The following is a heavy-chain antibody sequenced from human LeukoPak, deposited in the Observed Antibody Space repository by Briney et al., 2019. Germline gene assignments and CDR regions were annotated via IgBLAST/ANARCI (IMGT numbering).Heavy chain of an antibody. J-gene: IGHJ4*02. D-gene: IGHD6-19*01. CDR1: GFTFSDYY. Sequence: GGSLRLSCAASGFTFSDYYMSWIRQAPGKGLEWVSYISSSGSTIYYADSVKGRFTISRDNVKNSVYLQMHSLRAEDTAIYYCVRDTYRIAVAGSSGLGYWGQGTLVTVSS. CDR3: VRDTYRIAVAGSSGLGY. CDR2: ISSSGSTI. V-gene: IGHV3-11*04.